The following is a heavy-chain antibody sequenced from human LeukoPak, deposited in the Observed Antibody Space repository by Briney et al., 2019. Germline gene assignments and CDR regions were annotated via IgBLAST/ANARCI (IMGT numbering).Heavy chain of an antibody. J-gene: IGHJ5*02. CDR2: IIPIFGTA. Sequence: ASVKVSCEASGGTFSSYAISWVRQAPGQGLEWMGGIIPIFGTANYAQKFQGRVTITADESTSTAYMELSSLRSEDTAVYYCARVYCGGDCYSALDPWGQGTLVTVSS. CDR1: GGTFSSYA. V-gene: IGHV1-69*13. D-gene: IGHD2-21*02. CDR3: ARVYCGGDCYSALDP.